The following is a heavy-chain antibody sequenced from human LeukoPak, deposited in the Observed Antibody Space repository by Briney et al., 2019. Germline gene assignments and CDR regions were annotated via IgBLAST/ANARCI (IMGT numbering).Heavy chain of an antibody. D-gene: IGHD6-13*01. CDR3: ARDPGLMRAAACGDY. V-gene: IGHV3-48*01. Sequence: GGSLRLSCAASGLTFSSYGMIWVRQAPGKGLEWISYISSSSNTIYYADSVKGRFTISRDNAKNSLYLQVSSLRAEDTAVYYCARDPGLMRAAACGDYWGQGTLVIVSS. CDR1: GLTFSSYG. CDR2: ISSSSNTI. J-gene: IGHJ4*02.